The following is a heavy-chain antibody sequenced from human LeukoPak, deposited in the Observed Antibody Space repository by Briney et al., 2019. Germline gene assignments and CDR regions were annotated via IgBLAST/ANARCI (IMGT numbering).Heavy chain of an antibody. J-gene: IGHJ6*03. CDR3: ARVAAVAPNYDYYYYYMDV. D-gene: IGHD6-19*01. CDR1: GFTFSSYA. Sequence: GGSLRLSCAASGFTFSSYAMHWVRQAPGKGLEYVSAISSNGGSTYYANSVKGRFTISRDNSKNTLYLQMGSLRAEDMAVYYCARVAAVAPNYDYYYYYMDVWGKGTTVTVSS. V-gene: IGHV3-64*01. CDR2: ISSNGGST.